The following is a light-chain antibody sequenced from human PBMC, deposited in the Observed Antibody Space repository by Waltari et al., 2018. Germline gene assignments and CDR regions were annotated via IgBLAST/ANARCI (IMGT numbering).Light chain of an antibody. J-gene: IGKJ2*01. CDR1: QSVSSSY. Sequence: EFVLTQSPGTPSLSPGERATLSCRASQSVSSSYFAWNQQKPGQAPRLLIYGASSRAPGIPDRCSGSGSGTDFTLTISRLEPEDFAVYYCQQYGTSSYTFGQGTKLEI. V-gene: IGKV3-20*01. CDR3: QQYGTSSYT. CDR2: GAS.